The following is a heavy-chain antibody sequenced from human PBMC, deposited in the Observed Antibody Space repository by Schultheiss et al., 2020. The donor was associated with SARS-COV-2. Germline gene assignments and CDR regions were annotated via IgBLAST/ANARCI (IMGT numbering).Heavy chain of an antibody. CDR3: ARGGGRGWLQSLFDY. J-gene: IGHJ4*02. D-gene: IGHD5-24*01. CDR1: GYTFTSYY. CDR2: IIPILGIA. Sequence: SVKVSCKASGYTFTSYYMHWVRQAPGQGLEWMGRIIPILGIANYAQKFQGRVTITADKSTSTAYMELSSLRSEDTAVYYCARGGGRGWLQSLFDYWGQGTLVTVSS. V-gene: IGHV1-69*04.